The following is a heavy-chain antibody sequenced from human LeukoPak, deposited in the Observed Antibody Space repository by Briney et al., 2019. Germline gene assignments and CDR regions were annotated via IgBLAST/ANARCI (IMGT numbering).Heavy chain of an antibody. J-gene: IGHJ4*02. V-gene: IGHV3-7*01. CDR2: IKQDGSEK. CDR3: ARDLGGVSFDY. CDR1: GFTLSNHG. Sequence: GGSLRLSCTASGFTLSNHGMSGARQAPGKGLEWVANIKQDGSEKYYVDSVKGRFTISRDNAKNSLYLQMNSLRAEDTAVYYCARDLGGVSFDYWGQGTLVTVSS. D-gene: IGHD3-16*01.